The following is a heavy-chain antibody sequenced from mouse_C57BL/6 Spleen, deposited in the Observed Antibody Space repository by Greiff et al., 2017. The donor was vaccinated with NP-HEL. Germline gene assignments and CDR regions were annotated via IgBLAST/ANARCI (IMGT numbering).Heavy chain of an antibody. CDR1: GYTFTDYE. D-gene: IGHD2-4*01. CDR3: TGNYDYDVETWFAY. J-gene: IGHJ3*01. V-gene: IGHV1-15*01. CDR2: IDPETGGT. Sequence: QVQLQQSGAELVRPGASVTLSCKASGYTFTDYEMHWVKQTPVHGLEWIGAIDPETGGTAYNQKFKGKAILTADKSSSTAYMELRSLTSEDSAVYYCTGNYDYDVETWFAYWGQGTLVTVSA.